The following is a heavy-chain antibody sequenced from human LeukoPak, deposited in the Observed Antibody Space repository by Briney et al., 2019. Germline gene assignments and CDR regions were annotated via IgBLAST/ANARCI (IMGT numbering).Heavy chain of an antibody. Sequence: GASVKVSCKASGYTFTSYYMHWVRQAPGQGLERMGIINPSGGSTSYAQKFQGRVTMTRDTSTSTVYMELSSLRSEDTAVYYCAKERLVGYYYYYGMDVWGQGTTVTVSS. CDR3: AKERLVGYYYYYGMDV. CDR2: INPSGGST. V-gene: IGHV1-46*03. J-gene: IGHJ6*02. CDR1: GYTFTSYY. D-gene: IGHD2-15*01.